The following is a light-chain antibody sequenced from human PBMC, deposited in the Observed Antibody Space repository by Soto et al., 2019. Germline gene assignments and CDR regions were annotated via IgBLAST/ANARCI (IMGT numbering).Light chain of an antibody. V-gene: IGKV2-28*01. CDR2: LGS. J-gene: IGKJ1*01. Sequence: DVVMTQSPLSLPVTLGQPASISCRSSQSLLHSNGYNYLDWYLQKPGQSPQLLIYLGSNRASGVPDRFSGSGSGTDFTLKISRVGAEDVGVYYCMQPLQSWTFGQGTKVDIK. CDR1: QSLLHSNGYNY. CDR3: MQPLQSWT.